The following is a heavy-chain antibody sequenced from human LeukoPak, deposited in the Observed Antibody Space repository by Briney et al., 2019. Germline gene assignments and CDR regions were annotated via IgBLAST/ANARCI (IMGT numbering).Heavy chain of an antibody. D-gene: IGHD3-3*01. V-gene: IGHV4-34*01. Sequence: SETLSLTCAVYGGSFSGYYWSWIRQPPGKGLEWIGEINHSGSTNYNPSLKSRVTISVDTSKNQFSLKLSSVTAADTAVYYCAKSAYDFWSGYPYYYGMDVWGQGTTVTVSS. CDR3: AKSAYDFWSGYPYYYGMDV. J-gene: IGHJ6*02. CDR1: GGSFSGYY. CDR2: INHSGST.